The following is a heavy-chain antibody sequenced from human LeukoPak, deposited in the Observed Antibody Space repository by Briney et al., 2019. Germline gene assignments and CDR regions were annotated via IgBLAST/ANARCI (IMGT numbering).Heavy chain of an antibody. CDR1: GFSFGSYA. J-gene: IGHJ4*02. CDR3: ARSQSSSLIDY. CDR2: ICGSVSGSGDCT. V-gene: IGHV3-23*01. Sequence: GGSLRLSCAASGFSFGSYAMSWVRQAAGKGLEWVSEICGSVSGSGDCTHYADSVKGRFTISRDNSKNTLYLQMNSLTVEDTAVYYCARSQSSSLIDYWGQGTLVTVSS. D-gene: IGHD6-13*01.